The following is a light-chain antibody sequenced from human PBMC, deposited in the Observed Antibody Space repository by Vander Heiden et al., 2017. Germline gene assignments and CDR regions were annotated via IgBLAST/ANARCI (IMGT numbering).Light chain of an antibody. V-gene: IGKV1-8*01. J-gene: IGKJ5*01. CDR3: QQYYSYPIT. CDR1: QGISSY. Sequence: AIRMTQSPSSFSASTGDRVTITCRASQGISSYLAWYQQKPGKAPKLLIYAASTLQSGVPSRFSGSGSGTDFTLTISCLQSEDIATYYCQQYYSYPITFGQGTRLEI. CDR2: AAS.